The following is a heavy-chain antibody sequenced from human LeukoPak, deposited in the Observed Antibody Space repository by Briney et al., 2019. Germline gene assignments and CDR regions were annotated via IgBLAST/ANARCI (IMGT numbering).Heavy chain of an antibody. V-gene: IGHV1-46*01. CDR2: INPSGDPT. CDR1: GYTFTSYY. J-gene: IGHJ6*03. CDR3: ARSSGYYSSLFYMHV. Sequence: ASVKVSCKASGYTFTSYYMHWVRQAPGQGLEWVGIINPSGDPTTYAQKFQGRVTMTSDMSTSTVYMELSSLRSEDTAVYYCARSSGYYSSLFYMHVGGKGTTVTVS. D-gene: IGHD3-22*01.